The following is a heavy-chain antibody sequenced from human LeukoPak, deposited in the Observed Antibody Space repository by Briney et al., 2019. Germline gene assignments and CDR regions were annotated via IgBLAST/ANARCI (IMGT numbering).Heavy chain of an antibody. D-gene: IGHD5-12*01. J-gene: IGHJ3*02. V-gene: IGHV1-2*02. CDR2: INPHSGGT. CDR1: GYTFSDYY. Sequence: ASVKVSCKASGYTFSDYYLHWVRQAPGHGLEWMGWINPHSGGTHYAQKFQGRVTMTRDTSISTAYMELGSLRSDDTAVYFCAREIVATIGGALDIWGQGTMVTVSS. CDR3: AREIVATIGGALDI.